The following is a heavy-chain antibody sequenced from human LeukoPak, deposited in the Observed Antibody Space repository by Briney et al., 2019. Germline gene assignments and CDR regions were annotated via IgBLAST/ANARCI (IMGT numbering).Heavy chain of an antibody. CDR3: ARRGSCTSTSCYEYFDY. V-gene: IGHV5-51*01. CDR2: IYPGGSDT. Sequence: GESLKISCKGSGYSFTSYWIGWVRQMPGKGLEWMGIIYPGGSDTRYSPSFQGQVTISADKSISTAYLQWSSLKASDTAVYYCARRGSCTSTSCYEYFDYWGQGTLVTVSS. CDR1: GYSFTSYW. J-gene: IGHJ4*02. D-gene: IGHD2-2*01.